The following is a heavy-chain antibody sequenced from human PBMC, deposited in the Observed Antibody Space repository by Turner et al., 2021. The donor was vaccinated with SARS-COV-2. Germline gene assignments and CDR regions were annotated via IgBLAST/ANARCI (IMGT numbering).Heavy chain of an antibody. CDR2: IYYSGST. D-gene: IGHD1-26*01. Sequence: QLQLPASGPGLVKPSETLSLTCTVSGGSISSSSYYWGWIRQPPGKGLEWIGSIYYSGSTYYNPSLKSRGTISVDTSKNQFSLKLSSVTAADTAVYYCAGEVVVLTTTHYGMDVWGQGTTVTVSS. CDR1: GGSISSSSYY. J-gene: IGHJ6*02. V-gene: IGHV4-39*01. CDR3: AGEVVVLTTTHYGMDV.